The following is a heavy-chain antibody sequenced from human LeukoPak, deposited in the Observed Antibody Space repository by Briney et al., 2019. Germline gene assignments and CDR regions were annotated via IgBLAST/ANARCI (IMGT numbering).Heavy chain of an antibody. Sequence: SETLSLTCAVYGGSFSGYYWSWIRQPPGKGLEWIGEINHNGSTNYNPSLKSRVTISVDTSKNQFSLKLSSVTAADTAVYYCARQGDILTGYRFDYWGQGTLVTVSS. D-gene: IGHD3-9*01. V-gene: IGHV4-34*01. CDR3: ARQGDILTGYRFDY. CDR2: INHNGST. CDR1: GGSFSGYY. J-gene: IGHJ4*02.